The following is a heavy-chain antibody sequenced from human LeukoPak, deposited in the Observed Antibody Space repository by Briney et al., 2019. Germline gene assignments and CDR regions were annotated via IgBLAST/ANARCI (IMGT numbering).Heavy chain of an antibody. V-gene: IGHV3-30-3*01. D-gene: IGHD3-16*01. CDR2: ISYDGSNK. CDR1: GFTFSSYA. Sequence: GGSLRLSCAASGFTFSSYAMHWVRQAPGKGLEWVAVISYDGSNKYYADSVKGRFTISRDNSKNTLYLQMNSLRAEDTAVYYCARDRGNGAIDHWGQGTLVTVSS. CDR3: ARDRGNGAIDH. J-gene: IGHJ4*02.